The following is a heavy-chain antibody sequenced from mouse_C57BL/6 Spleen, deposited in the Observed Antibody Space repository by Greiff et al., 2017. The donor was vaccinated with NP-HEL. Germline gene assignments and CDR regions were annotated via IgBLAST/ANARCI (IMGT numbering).Heavy chain of an antibody. Sequence: QVTLKESGPGILQPSQTLSLTCSFSGFSLSTFGMGVGWIRQPSGKGLEWLAHIWWDDDKYYNPALKSRLTISKDTSKNQVFLEIANVDTADTATYYCARISSGYVGYYAMDYWGQGTSVTVSS. CDR2: IWWDDDK. V-gene: IGHV8-8*01. CDR3: ARISSGYVGYYAMDY. CDR1: GFSLSTFGMG. J-gene: IGHJ4*01. D-gene: IGHD3-2*02.